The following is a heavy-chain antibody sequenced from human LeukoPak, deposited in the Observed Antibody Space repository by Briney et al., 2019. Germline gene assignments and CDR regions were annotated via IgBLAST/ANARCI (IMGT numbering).Heavy chain of an antibody. J-gene: IGHJ4*02. V-gene: IGHV3-30*04. CDR1: GFTFNNYA. D-gene: IGHD1-26*01. CDR2: ISSDGRKP. CDR3: ARDFGYASGTYMVY. Sequence: GGSLRLSCEASGFTFNNYAMQWVRQAPGRGLEWVAVISSDGRKPYYADAVKGRFTISRDNSKNTVYMQMNGLRAEDTAMYYCARDFGYASGTYMVYWGQGALVTVSS.